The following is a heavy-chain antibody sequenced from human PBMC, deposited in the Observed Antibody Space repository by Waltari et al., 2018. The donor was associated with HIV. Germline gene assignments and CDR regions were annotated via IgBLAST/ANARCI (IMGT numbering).Heavy chain of an antibody. CDR2: LDNDGSDT. CDR3: ARGGYNHGFDY. D-gene: IGHD3-10*01. CDR1: GFTFSSYW. J-gene: IGHJ4*02. V-gene: IGHV3-74*01. Sequence: EVQLVESGGGLVQPGGSLRLSCAASGFTFSSYWVHWVRQAPGKGLVWVTRLDNDGSDTIYADSVQGRFTVSRDNVKNTVYLQMNSLRADDTAVYYCARGGYNHGFDYWGRGILITVSS.